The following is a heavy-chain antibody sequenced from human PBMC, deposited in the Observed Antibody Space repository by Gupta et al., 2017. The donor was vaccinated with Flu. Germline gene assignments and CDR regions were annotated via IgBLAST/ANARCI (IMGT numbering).Heavy chain of an antibody. V-gene: IGHV3-30*18. CDR2: VSCDGSID. J-gene: IGHJ4*02. Sequence: VRQAPGKGLEWVAVVSCDGSIDYYADAVKGRFTISRDNSKNTLFLQIYSLRAEDTAVYYCAKEGFCSCGSCNTGFKSHFDDWGQGTLVSVSS. D-gene: IGHD2-15*01. CDR3: AKEGFCSCGSCNTGFKSHFDD.